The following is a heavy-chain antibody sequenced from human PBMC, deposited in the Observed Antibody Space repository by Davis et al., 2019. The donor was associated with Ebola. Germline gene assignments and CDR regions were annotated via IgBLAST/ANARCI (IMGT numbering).Heavy chain of an antibody. V-gene: IGHV3-74*03. CDR3: ATGYISSWGDY. Sequence: PGGSLRLSCAASGFIFTGYWMHWVRQAPGKGLVWVSRINSDESNTTYADSVKGRFTISRDNSKSTVYLQMDNLRAEDTAVYYCATGYISSWGDYWGQGTLVTVSS. D-gene: IGHD3-3*02. J-gene: IGHJ4*02. CDR2: INSDESNT. CDR1: GFIFTGYW.